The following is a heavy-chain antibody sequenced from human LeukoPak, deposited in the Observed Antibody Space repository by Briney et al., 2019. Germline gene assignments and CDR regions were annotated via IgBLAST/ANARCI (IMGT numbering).Heavy chain of an antibody. Sequence: PSETLSLTCAVYGGSFSGYYWSWIRQPPGKGLEWIGEINHSGSTNYNPSLKSRVTISVDTSKNQFSLKLRSVTAADTAVYYCARVTGYMIEDYFDYWGQGILVTVSS. D-gene: IGHD3-9*01. CDR1: GGSFSGYY. CDR2: INHSGST. V-gene: IGHV4-34*01. CDR3: ARVTGYMIEDYFDY. J-gene: IGHJ4*02.